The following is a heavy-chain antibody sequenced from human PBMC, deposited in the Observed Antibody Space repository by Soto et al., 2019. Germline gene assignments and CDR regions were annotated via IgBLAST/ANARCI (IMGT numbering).Heavy chain of an antibody. Sequence: SETLSLTCTVSGGSVSIGSYYWSCMRQPPGKGLEWIGYIYYSGSTNYNPSLKSRVTISVDTSKNQFSLMLSSVTAADTAVYYCARWGGVGYYYYGMDVWGQGTTVTVSS. D-gene: IGHD3-16*01. J-gene: IGHJ6*02. CDR2: IYYSGST. CDR1: GGSVSIGSYY. CDR3: ARWGGVGYYYYGMDV. V-gene: IGHV4-61*01.